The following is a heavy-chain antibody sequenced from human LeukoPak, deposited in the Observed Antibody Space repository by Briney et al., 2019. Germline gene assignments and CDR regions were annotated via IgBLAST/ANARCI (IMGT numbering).Heavy chain of an antibody. CDR1: GFTFRSYW. CDR2: INEDGSEK. J-gene: IGHJ4*02. V-gene: IGHV3-7*01. D-gene: IGHD1-26*01. Sequence: PGGSLRLSCAASGFTFRSYWMSWVRQAPGKGLEWVANINEDGSEKYYVDSVKGRFTISRDNAQNTLCLQMNSLRAADTTVCYFGRDPGNWEVAYFDYWGQGTLVTVSS. CDR3: GRDPGNWEVAYFDY.